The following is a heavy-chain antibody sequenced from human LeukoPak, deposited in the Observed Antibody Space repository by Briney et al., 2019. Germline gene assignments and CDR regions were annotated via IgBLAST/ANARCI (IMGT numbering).Heavy chain of an antibody. D-gene: IGHD5-24*01. CDR1: GFTFSSHG. V-gene: IGHV3-23*01. J-gene: IGHJ4*02. CDR3: ARRDGYNTFYFEY. CDR2: ISGNGDNT. Sequence: PGGSLRLSCAASGFTFSSHGMSWVRQAPGKGLEWVSAISGNGDNTYYADSVKGRFTISRDNAKNSLHLQMNSLRAEDTAVYYCARRDGYNTFYFEYWGQGTLVTVSS.